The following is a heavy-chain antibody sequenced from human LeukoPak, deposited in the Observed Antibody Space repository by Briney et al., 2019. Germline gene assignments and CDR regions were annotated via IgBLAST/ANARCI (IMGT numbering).Heavy chain of an antibody. Sequence: GGSLRLSCAASGFTFSTYAMTWVRQAPGKGLEWVSPISGSGDTTYYADSVKGRFTVSRDNSKNTLYLQMDSLRAEDTAVYYCAKGSGATVTTFYCYGMGVWGQGTTVTVSS. V-gene: IGHV3-23*01. CDR1: GFTFSTYA. D-gene: IGHD4-11*01. CDR3: AKGSGATVTTFYCYGMGV. CDR2: ISGSGDTT. J-gene: IGHJ6*02.